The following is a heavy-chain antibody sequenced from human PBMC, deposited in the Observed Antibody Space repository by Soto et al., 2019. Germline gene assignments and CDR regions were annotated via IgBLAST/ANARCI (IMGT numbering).Heavy chain of an antibody. D-gene: IGHD1-26*01. CDR1: GFTFSDHY. Sequence: EVQLVESGGGLVQPGGSLRLSCAASGFTFSDHYMDWVRQAPGKGLEWVARSRNRVNSHTTEYAASGKGRFTLSRDESKNSLYLQMNSLKIEDAAVYYCSRGLLGGAPSYTFHGMHLWGQGTTVTVSS. V-gene: IGHV3-72*01. CDR3: SRGLLGGAPSYTFHGMHL. CDR2: SRNRVNSHTT. J-gene: IGHJ6*01.